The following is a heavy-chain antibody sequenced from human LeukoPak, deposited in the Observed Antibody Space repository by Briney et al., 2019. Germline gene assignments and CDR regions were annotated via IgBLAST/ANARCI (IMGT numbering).Heavy chain of an antibody. D-gene: IGHD3-22*01. CDR3: ARDGGYHSSGAFDY. V-gene: IGHV3-33*01. CDR1: GFTFSSHG. J-gene: IGHJ4*02. CDR2: IWYDGSDE. Sequence: GGSLRLSCAASGFTFSSHGMHWVRQAPSKGLEWVSIIWYDGSDEYYADSVKGRFTISRDNSKNTLYLQMNSLRAEDTAVYYCARDGGYHSSGAFDYWGQGTLVTVSS.